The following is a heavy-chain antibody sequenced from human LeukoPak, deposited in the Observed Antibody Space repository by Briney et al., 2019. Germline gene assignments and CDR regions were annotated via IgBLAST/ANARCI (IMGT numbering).Heavy chain of an antibody. J-gene: IGHJ3*02. Sequence: GASVKVSCKASGYTFTGYYMHWVRQAPGQGLEWMGWINTNTGNPTYAQGFTGRFVFSLDTSVSTAYLQISSLKAEDTAVYYCATDHLMVRGVIDYDAFDIWGQGTMVTVSS. V-gene: IGHV7-4-1*02. D-gene: IGHD3-10*01. CDR1: GYTFTGYY. CDR3: ATDHLMVRGVIDYDAFDI. CDR2: INTNTGNP.